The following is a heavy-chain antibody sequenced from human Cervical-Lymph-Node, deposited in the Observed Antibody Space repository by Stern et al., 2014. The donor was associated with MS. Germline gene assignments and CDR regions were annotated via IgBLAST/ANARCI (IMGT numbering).Heavy chain of an antibody. CDR3: AKVLPDIVVVPAAMIYYYYGMDV. CDR2: ISYDGSNK. Sequence: VQLVESGEGVVQPGRSLRLSCAASGFTFSSYGMHWVRQAPGKGLEWVAVISYDGSNKYYADSVKGRFTISRDNSKNTLYLQMNSLRAEDTAVYYCAKVLPDIVVVPAAMIYYYYGMDVWGQGTTVTVSS. V-gene: IGHV3-30*18. CDR1: GFTFSSYG. J-gene: IGHJ6*02. D-gene: IGHD2-2*01.